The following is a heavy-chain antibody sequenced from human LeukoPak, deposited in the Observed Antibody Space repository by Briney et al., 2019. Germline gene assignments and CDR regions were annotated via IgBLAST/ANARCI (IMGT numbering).Heavy chain of an antibody. V-gene: IGHV3-43*01. J-gene: IGHJ4*02. CDR3: AKEDYPMTTVTLFDY. Sequence: GGSLRLSCAASGFTFDDYTMHWVRQAPGKGLEWVSLISWDGGSTYYADSVKGRFTISRDNSKNSLYLQMNSLRTEDTALYYCAKEDYPMTTVTLFDYWGQGTLVTVSS. D-gene: IGHD4-17*01. CDR2: ISWDGGST. CDR1: GFTFDDYT.